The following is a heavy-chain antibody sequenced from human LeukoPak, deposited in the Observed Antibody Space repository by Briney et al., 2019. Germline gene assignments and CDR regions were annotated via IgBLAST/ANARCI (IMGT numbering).Heavy chain of an antibody. J-gene: IGHJ3*02. D-gene: IGHD3-3*01. Sequence: SQTLSLTCTVSGGSISSGSYYWSWIRQPAGKGLEWIGRIYTSGSTNYNPSLKSRVTISVDTSKNQFSPKLSSVTAADTAVYYCARVRGYDFWSGYRDAFDIWGQGTMVTVSS. CDR3: ARVRGYDFWSGYRDAFDI. V-gene: IGHV4-61*02. CDR1: GGSISSGSYY. CDR2: IYTSGST.